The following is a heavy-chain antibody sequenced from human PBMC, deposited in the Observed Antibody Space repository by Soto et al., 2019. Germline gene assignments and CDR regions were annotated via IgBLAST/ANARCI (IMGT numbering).Heavy chain of an antibody. Sequence: PGGSLRLSCAASGFTFSSHAMSWVRQAPGKGLEWVSAISGSGGSTYYADSVKGRFTISRDNSKNTLYLQMNSLRAEDTAVYYCAKGQWLTSLFAYWGQGTLVTVSS. D-gene: IGHD6-19*01. V-gene: IGHV3-23*01. J-gene: IGHJ4*02. CDR2: ISGSGGST. CDR1: GFTFSSHA. CDR3: AKGQWLTSLFAY.